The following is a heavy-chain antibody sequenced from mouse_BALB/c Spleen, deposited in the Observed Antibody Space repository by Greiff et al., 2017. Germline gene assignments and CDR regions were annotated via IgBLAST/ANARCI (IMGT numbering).Heavy chain of an antibody. CDR2: INPSNGRT. D-gene: IGHD2-4*01. Sequence: QVQLQQSGPELVKPGASVRISCKASGYTFTSYWMHWVKQRPGQGLEWIGEINPSNGRTNYNEKFKSKATLTVDKSSSTAYMQLKSLTSEDSAVYYCARSMITTAWFAYWGQGTLVTVSA. J-gene: IGHJ3*01. V-gene: IGHV1S81*02. CDR1: GYTFTSYW. CDR3: ARSMITTAWFAY.